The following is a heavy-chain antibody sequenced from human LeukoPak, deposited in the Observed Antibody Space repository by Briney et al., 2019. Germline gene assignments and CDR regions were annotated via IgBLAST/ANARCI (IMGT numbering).Heavy chain of an antibody. D-gene: IGHD3-9*01. CDR2: ISYDGSNK. J-gene: IGHJ3*02. V-gene: IGHV3-30*04. CDR1: GFTFSSYA. Sequence: GRSLRHSCAASGFTFSSYAMHWVRQAPGKGLEWVAVISYDGSNKYYADSVKGRFTISRDNSKNTLYLQMNSLRAEDTAVYYCARAYYDILTGYTDDAFDIWGQGTMVTVSS. CDR3: ARAYYDILTGYTDDAFDI.